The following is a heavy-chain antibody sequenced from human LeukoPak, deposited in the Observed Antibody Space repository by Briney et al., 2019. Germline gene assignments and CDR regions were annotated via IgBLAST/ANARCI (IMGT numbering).Heavy chain of an antibody. CDR1: GGSISSYY. Sequence: SETLSLTCTVSGGSISSYYWSWIRQPPGKGLEWIGYIYNSGSTNYNPSLKSRVTISVDTSKSQFSLKLSSVTAADTAVYYCARLSVLNYDVLTRYYSHSFDIWGQGTMVTVSS. D-gene: IGHD3-9*01. CDR2: IYNSGST. CDR3: ARLSVLNYDVLTRYYSHSFDI. V-gene: IGHV4-59*08. J-gene: IGHJ3*02.